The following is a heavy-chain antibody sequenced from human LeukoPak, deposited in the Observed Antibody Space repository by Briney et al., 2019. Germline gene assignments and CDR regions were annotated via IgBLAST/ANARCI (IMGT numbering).Heavy chain of an antibody. J-gene: IGHJ4*02. D-gene: IGHD1-26*01. CDR3: ASRTPNSGSYEGFDY. Sequence: SETLSLTCAVYGGSFSGYYWSWIRQPPGKGLEWIGEINHSRSTNYNPSLKSRVTISVDTSKNQFSLKLSSVTAADTAVYYCASRTPNSGSYEGFDYWGQGTLVTVSS. V-gene: IGHV4-34*01. CDR2: INHSRST. CDR1: GGSFSGYY.